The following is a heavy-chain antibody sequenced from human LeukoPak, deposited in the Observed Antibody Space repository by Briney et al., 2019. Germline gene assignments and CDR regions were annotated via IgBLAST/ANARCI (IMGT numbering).Heavy chain of an antibody. Sequence: GASVKVSCKAFGNTFSDYYIHWVRQAPGEGLGWGGWVFPRSGDTYYSQRFHGRVAMTTDTSVNTAYMELSRLKSDDTGVYFCARPPRDLVSAAPFPFWGQGTLVTVSS. CDR3: ARPPRDLVSAAPFPF. D-gene: IGHD5/OR15-5a*01. CDR1: GNTFSDYY. J-gene: IGHJ1*01. CDR2: VFPRSGDT. V-gene: IGHV1-2*02.